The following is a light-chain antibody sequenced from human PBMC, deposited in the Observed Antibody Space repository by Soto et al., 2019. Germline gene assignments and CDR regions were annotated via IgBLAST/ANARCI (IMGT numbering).Light chain of an antibody. Sequence: SVLTQPPSASGSPGQSVTISCPGTKNDIGVYDFVSWYQHHPGKAPRLIIYEVVQRPSGVPDRFSGSKSGNTASLTVSGLQAADEGDYFCKSYAGSNTYVFGSGTKV. V-gene: IGLV2-8*01. CDR3: KSYAGSNTYV. J-gene: IGLJ1*01. CDR1: KNDIGVYDF. CDR2: EVV.